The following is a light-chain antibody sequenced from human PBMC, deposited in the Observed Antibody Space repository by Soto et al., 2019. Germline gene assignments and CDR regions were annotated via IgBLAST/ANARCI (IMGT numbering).Light chain of an antibody. CDR1: CSDVGGYNY. V-gene: IGLV2-14*01. CDR2: EVS. CDR3: SSYTSSSTNWV. J-gene: IGLJ3*02. Sequence: QSALTQPASVSGSPGQSITISCTGTCSDVGGYNYVSWYQQHPGKAPKLMIYEVSNRPSGVSNRFSGSKSGNTASLTISGLQAEDEADYYCSSYTSSSTNWVFGGGTKLTVL.